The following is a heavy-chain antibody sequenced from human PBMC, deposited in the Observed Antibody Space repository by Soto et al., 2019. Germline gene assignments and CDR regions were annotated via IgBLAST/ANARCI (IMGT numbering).Heavy chain of an antibody. CDR3: TRLLAVARPWGMDV. J-gene: IGHJ6*02. Sequence: GGSLRLSCAASGFTFSGSAMHWVRQASGKGLEWVGRIRSKANSYATAYAASVKGRFTISRDDSKNTAYVQMNSLKTEDTAVYYCTRLLAVARPWGMDVWGQGTTVTVSS. CDR2: IRSKANSYAT. V-gene: IGHV3-73*01. D-gene: IGHD6-19*01. CDR1: GFTFSGSA.